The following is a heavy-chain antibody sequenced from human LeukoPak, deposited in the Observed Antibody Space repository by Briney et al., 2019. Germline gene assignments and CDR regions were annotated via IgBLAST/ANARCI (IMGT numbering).Heavy chain of an antibody. D-gene: IGHD3-16*01. CDR3: ARDSRGRAFDI. Sequence: GGSLRLSCAASGFTSSSYEMNWVRQAPGKGLEWVSYISSSGSTIYYADSVKGRFTISRDNAKNSLYLQMNSLRAEDTAVYYCARDSRGRAFDIWGQGTMVTVSS. CDR2: ISSSGSTI. CDR1: GFTSSSYE. V-gene: IGHV3-48*03. J-gene: IGHJ3*02.